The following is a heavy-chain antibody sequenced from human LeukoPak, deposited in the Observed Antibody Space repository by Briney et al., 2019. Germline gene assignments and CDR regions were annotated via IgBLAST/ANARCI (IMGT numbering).Heavy chain of an antibody. Sequence: GGSLRLSCAASGFTFSTYWMSWVRQAPGKGLEWVANIKQDGSEKKYVDSVKGRFTISRDNAKNSLYLQMNSLRAEDTTIYYCARDLESSSWWNWFDPWGQGTLVTVSS. J-gene: IGHJ5*02. CDR3: ARDLESSSWWNWFDP. D-gene: IGHD6-13*01. CDR2: IKQDGSEK. V-gene: IGHV3-7*01. CDR1: GFTFSTYW.